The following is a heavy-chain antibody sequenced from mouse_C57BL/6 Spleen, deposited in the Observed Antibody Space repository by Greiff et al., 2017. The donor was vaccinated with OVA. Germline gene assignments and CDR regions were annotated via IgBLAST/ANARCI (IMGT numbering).Heavy chain of an antibody. Sequence: VQLKQSGAELVRPGASVKLSCTASGFNIKDDYMHWVKQRPEQGLEWIGWIDPENGDTEYASKFQGKATITADTSSNTAYLQLSSLTSEDTAVYYCTPPRGFAYWGQGTLVTVSA. V-gene: IGHV14-4*01. CDR1: GFNIKDDY. J-gene: IGHJ3*01. CDR3: TPPRGFAY. CDR2: IDPENGDT.